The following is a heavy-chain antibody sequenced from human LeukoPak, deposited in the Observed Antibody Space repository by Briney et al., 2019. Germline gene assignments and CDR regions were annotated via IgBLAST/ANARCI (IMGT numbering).Heavy chain of an antibody. CDR1: GFTFSSYG. Sequence: GGSLRLSCAASGFTFSSYGMHWVRQAPAKGLDGGPFIRYDGSNKYYADSVKGRFTISRDNSKNTLYLQMNSLRAEDTAVYYCAKEWVRSSSLPGAYWGQGTLVTVSS. CDR3: AKEWVRSSSLPGAY. V-gene: IGHV3-30*02. D-gene: IGHD6-13*01. CDR2: IRYDGSNK. J-gene: IGHJ4*02.